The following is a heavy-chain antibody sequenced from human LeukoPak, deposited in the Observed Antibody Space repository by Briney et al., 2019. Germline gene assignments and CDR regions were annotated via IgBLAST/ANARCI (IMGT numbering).Heavy chain of an antibody. Sequence: PSETLSLTCTVSGGSISSYSWSWIRQPSGKGLEWIGYIYHSGSTYYNPSLKSRVTISVDRSKNQFSLKLSSVTAADTAVYYCARVRTYYYDSSGYNHYWYFDLWGRGTLVTVSS. V-gene: IGHV4-30-2*01. CDR3: ARVRTYYYDSSGYNHYWYFDL. J-gene: IGHJ2*01. CDR1: GGSISSYS. CDR2: IYHSGST. D-gene: IGHD3-22*01.